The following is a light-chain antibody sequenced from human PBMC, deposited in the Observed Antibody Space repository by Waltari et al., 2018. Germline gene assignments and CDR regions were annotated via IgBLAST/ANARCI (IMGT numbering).Light chain of an antibody. V-gene: IGLV1-51*01. CDR2: DNK. CDR3: GTWDITLSAWV. Sequence: QSVLTQPPSVSAAPGQKVTISCSGSSSNIGNNYVSWYQQLPGTAPKLLIYDNKTRPSAITDRFAGSKSGTSATLGINGLQTGDEADYYCGTWDITLSAWVFGGGTKLTVL. CDR1: SSNIGNNY. J-gene: IGLJ3*02.